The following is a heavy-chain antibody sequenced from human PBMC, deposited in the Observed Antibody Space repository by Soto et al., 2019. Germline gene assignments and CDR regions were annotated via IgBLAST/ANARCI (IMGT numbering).Heavy chain of an antibody. CDR2: IYYSGST. D-gene: IGHD4-17*01. J-gene: IGHJ3*02. Sequence: PSETLSLTCTVSGGSISSYYWSWIRQPPWKGLEWIGYIYYSGSTNYNPSLKSRVTISVDTSKNQFSLKLSSVTAADTAVYYCARETTVVIRGAFDIWGQGTMVT. CDR1: GGSISSYY. CDR3: ARETTVVIRGAFDI. V-gene: IGHV4-59*01.